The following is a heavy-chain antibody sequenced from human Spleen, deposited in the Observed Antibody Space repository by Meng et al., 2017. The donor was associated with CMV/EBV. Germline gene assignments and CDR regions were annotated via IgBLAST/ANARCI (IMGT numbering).Heavy chain of an antibody. J-gene: IGHJ4*02. CDR3: ATATVQGGQIDTMHYFDY. CDR2: IDQSGNN. CDR1: SSW. Sequence: SSWTREGREPGEKRKGRGREIDQSGNNNYNQNLKNRVTITADKAKNEAYLKLRTVSAADTAVYYCATATVQGGQIDTMHYFDYWGQGTLVTVSS. D-gene: IGHD3-16*01. V-gene: IGHV4-4*02.